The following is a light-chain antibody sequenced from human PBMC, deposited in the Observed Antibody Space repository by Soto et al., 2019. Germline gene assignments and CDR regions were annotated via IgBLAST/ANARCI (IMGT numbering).Light chain of an antibody. J-gene: IGLJ1*01. CDR3: SSYRGTGTTHDV. CDR2: DVS. CDR1: SSDVGGYKY. Sequence: QSVLTQPASLSGSPGQSITISCTGTSSDVGGYKYVSWYQQHPGKAPKLMIFDVSDRPSGVSNRFSGSKSGNTASLTISGLQAEDEADYYCSSYRGTGTTHDVFGTGTKVTVL. V-gene: IGLV2-14*03.